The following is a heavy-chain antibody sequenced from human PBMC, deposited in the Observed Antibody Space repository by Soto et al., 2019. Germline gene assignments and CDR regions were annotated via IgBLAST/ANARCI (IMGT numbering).Heavy chain of an antibody. D-gene: IGHD6-19*01. CDR1: GFTFSSYA. J-gene: IGHJ5*02. CDR3: AGVAGSYHH. V-gene: IGHV3-30-3*01. CDR2: ISYDGSNK. Sequence: QVQLVESGGGVVQPGRSLRLSCAASGFTFSSYAMHWVRQAPGKGLEWVAVISYDGSNKYYADSVKGRFTISRDNSKNTLYMQMNSLGAEDTAVYYCAGVAGSYHHWGQGTLVTVSS.